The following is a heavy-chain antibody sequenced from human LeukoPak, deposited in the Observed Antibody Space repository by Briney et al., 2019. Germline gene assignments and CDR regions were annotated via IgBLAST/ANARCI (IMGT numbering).Heavy chain of an antibody. CDR3: AREKMGDSYGMDV. CDR1: GGTFTSDT. D-gene: IGHD3-16*01. J-gene: IGHJ6*02. Sequence: AASVTVSCKASGGTFTSDTFSWVRQAPGQGLEWVGRIIPILNVATYAQKFRGRVTITADKSTTTAHMELSSLRSEDTAVYYCAREKMGDSYGMDVWGQGTTVTVSS. V-gene: IGHV1-69*04. CDR2: IIPILNVA.